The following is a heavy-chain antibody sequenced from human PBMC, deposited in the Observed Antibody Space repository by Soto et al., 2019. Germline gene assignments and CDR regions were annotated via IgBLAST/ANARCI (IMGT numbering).Heavy chain of an antibody. CDR2: ISYDGSNK. CDR1: GFTFSSYG. D-gene: IGHD5-18*01. J-gene: IGHJ4*02. V-gene: IGHV3-30*18. Sequence: PGGSLRLSCAASGFTFSSYGMHWVRQAPGKGLEWVAVISYDGSNKYYADSVKGRFTISRDNSKNTLYLQMNSLRAEDTAVYYCGKGSDTAMAGYWGQGTLVTVSS. CDR3: GKGSDTAMAGY.